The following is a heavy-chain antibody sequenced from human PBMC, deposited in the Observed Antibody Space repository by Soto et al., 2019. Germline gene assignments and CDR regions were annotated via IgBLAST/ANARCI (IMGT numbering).Heavy chain of an antibody. CDR3: ARRPTYGDYFGGAFDI. Sequence: GESLKISCNGPGYSFTIYWIGWVRQMPGKGLEWMGIIYPGDSDTRYSPSFQGQVTISADKSISTAYLQWSSLKASDTAMYYCARRPTYGDYFGGAFDIWGQGTMVTVSS. J-gene: IGHJ3*02. CDR1: GYSFTIYW. CDR2: IYPGDSDT. D-gene: IGHD4-17*01. V-gene: IGHV5-51*01.